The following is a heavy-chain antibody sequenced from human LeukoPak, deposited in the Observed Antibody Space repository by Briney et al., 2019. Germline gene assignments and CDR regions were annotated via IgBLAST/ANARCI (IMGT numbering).Heavy chain of an antibody. CDR2: IIPIFGTA. Sequence: GSSVKVSCKASGGTFSSYAISWVRQAPGQGLEWVGGIIPIFGTANYAQKFQGRVTITADESTSTAYMELSSLRSEDTAVYYCARRIAAAGSVYFDYWGQGTLVTVSS. CDR1: GGTFSSYA. J-gene: IGHJ4*02. CDR3: ARRIAAAGSVYFDY. D-gene: IGHD6-25*01. V-gene: IGHV1-69*01.